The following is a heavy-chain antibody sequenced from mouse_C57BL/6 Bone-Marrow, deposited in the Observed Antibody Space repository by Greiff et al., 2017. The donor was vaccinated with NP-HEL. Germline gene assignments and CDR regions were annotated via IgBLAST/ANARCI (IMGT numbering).Heavy chain of an antibody. CDR3: ARLIYYYGSSYDYAMDY. D-gene: IGHD1-1*01. Sequence: VKLQESGAELVKPGASVKLSCKASGYTFTSYWMQWVKQRPGQGLEWIGEIDPSDSYTNYNQKFKGKATLTVDTSSSTAYMQLSSLTSEDSAVYYCARLIYYYGSSYDYAMDYWGQGTSVTVSS. J-gene: IGHJ4*01. CDR2: IDPSDSYT. V-gene: IGHV1-50*01. CDR1: GYTFTSYW.